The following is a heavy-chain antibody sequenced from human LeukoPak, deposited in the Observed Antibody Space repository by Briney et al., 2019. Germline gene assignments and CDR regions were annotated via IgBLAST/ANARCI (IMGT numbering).Heavy chain of an antibody. V-gene: IGHV3-30-3*01. CDR2: ISYDGSNK. CDR3: AKDQTAVTYYYYYYMDV. J-gene: IGHJ6*03. D-gene: IGHD4-11*01. CDR1: GFTFSSFA. Sequence: GGALRLSCAASGFTFSSFAMHWVRQAPGKELEWVAVISYDGSNKYYADSVKGRFTISRDNSKNTLYLQMNSLRAEDTAVYYCAKDQTAVTYYYYYYMDVWGKGTTVTVSS.